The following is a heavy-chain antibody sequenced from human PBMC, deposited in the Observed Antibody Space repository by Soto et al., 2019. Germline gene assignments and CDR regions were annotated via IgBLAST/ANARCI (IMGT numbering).Heavy chain of an antibody. Sequence: QVQLVQSGAEVKKLGASVKVSCKASGYTFTNYAMHWVRQAPGQRLEWMGWINAGNGNTKYSQKFQGRVTITRDTSASTAYMELSSLRSEDTAVYYCARGGSLYWYFDLWGRGTLVTVSS. J-gene: IGHJ2*01. V-gene: IGHV1-3*01. CDR1: GYTFTNYA. D-gene: IGHD1-26*01. CDR2: INAGNGNT. CDR3: ARGGSLYWYFDL.